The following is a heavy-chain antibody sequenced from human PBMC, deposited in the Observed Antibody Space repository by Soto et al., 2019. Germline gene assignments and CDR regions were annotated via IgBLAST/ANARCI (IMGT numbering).Heavy chain of an antibody. J-gene: IGHJ5*02. CDR1: GFTFSSYA. Sequence: GGSLRLSCAASGFTFSSYAMTWVRQAPGKGLEWVSGISGSGGNTYYADSVKGRFTISRDNSKNTVYLQMNSLRAEDTAVYYCANSIAVAGTGWFYTCGQRNLVTVSS. CDR2: ISGSGGNT. D-gene: IGHD6-19*01. V-gene: IGHV3-23*01. CDR3: ANSIAVAGTGWFYT.